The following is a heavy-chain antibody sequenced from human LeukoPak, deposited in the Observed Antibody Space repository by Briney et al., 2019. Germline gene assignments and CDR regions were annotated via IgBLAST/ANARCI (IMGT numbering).Heavy chain of an antibody. CDR2: INHSGST. V-gene: IGHV4-34*01. D-gene: IGHD3-10*01. CDR3: ARADGSGSYDWFDP. J-gene: IGHJ5*02. CDR1: GGSFSGYY. Sequence: PSETLSLTCAVYGGSFSGYYWSWIRQPPGKGLEWIGEINHSGSTNYNPSLKSRVTISVDTSKNQFSLKLSSVTAADTAVYYCARADGSGSYDWFDPWGQGTLVTVSS.